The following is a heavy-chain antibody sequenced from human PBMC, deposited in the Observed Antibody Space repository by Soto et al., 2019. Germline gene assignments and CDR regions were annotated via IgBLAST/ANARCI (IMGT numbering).Heavy chain of an antibody. CDR2: ISNDGSNK. Sequence: QVQLVESGGGVVQPGRSLRLSCAASGFTFSSYAMPWVRQAPGKGLEWVAVISNDGSNKYYGNYVKGRFTISRDNYKNTLYLRMNSLRAEDTVVYYCAREGYCSSTSSYDDDFWFVYWGQGTLVTVSS. CDR1: GFTFSSYA. J-gene: IGHJ5*01. CDR3: AREGYCSSTSSYDDDFWFVY. V-gene: IGHV3-30-3*01. D-gene: IGHD2-2*01.